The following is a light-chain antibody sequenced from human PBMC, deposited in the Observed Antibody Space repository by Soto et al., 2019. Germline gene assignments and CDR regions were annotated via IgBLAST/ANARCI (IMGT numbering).Light chain of an antibody. Sequence: QSVLTQPRSVSGSPGQSVTISCTGTNSDVGGYNYVSWYQQYPGKAPKLMISGVSERPSGVPDRFSGSKSGNTASLTISGLQPEDEADYFCASYTDYNPLVIFGGGTKLTVL. CDR2: GVS. CDR3: ASYTDYNPLVI. J-gene: IGLJ2*01. CDR1: NSDVGGYNY. V-gene: IGLV2-11*01.